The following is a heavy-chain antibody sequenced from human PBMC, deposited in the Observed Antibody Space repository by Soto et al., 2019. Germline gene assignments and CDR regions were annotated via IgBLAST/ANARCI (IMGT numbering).Heavy chain of an antibody. V-gene: IGHV4-31*03. D-gene: IGHD3-16*02. J-gene: IGHJ6*02. CDR1: GGSISSGGYY. CDR3: AREMITFGGVIAPNGMDV. Sequence: PSETLSLTCTVSGGSISSGGYYWSWIRQHPGKGLEWIGYIYYSGSTHYNPSLKSRVTISVDTSKNQFSLKLSSVTAADTAVYYCAREMITFGGVIAPNGMDVWGQGTTVTVSS. CDR2: IYYSGST.